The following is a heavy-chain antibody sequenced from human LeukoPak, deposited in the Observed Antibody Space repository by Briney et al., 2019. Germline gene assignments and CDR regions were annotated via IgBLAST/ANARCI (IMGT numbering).Heavy chain of an antibody. V-gene: IGHV3-7*01. J-gene: IGHJ5*02. CDR2: ISPDGSAK. Sequence: GGSLRLSCAASGFTFSQHWMSWVRQAPGKGLEWMANISPDGSAKFYVDSVKGRFSISRDNAKSSLYLQVNSLRGEDTAVYYCARDYNWGWGPWGQGTLVTVSS. CDR3: ARDYNWGWGP. D-gene: IGHD3-16*01. CDR1: GFTFSQHW.